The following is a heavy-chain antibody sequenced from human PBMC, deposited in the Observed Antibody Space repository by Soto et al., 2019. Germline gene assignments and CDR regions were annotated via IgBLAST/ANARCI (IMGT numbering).Heavy chain of an antibody. J-gene: IGHJ4*02. V-gene: IGHV3-9*01. CDR2: ISWNSGSI. CDR3: SKDRRPLAASIDNPFVH. Sequence: GGTLRLSCAASRFSFDDYAMHWVRQAPGKGLEWVSGISWNSGSIGYADSVKGRFTISRDNAKNSLYLQMNSLRAEDTALYYCSKDRRPLAASIDNPFVHWGLATLVPVAS. CDR1: RFSFDDYA. D-gene: IGHD6-25*01.